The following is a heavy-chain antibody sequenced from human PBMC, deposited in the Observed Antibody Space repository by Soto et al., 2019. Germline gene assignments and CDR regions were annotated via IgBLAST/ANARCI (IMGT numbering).Heavy chain of an antibody. CDR2: ISGSGGST. CDR3: AKEKIVGATRGNAFDI. V-gene: IGHV3-23*01. J-gene: IGHJ3*02. D-gene: IGHD1-26*01. CDR1: GFTFSSYA. Sequence: PGGSLRLSCAASGFTFSSYAMSWVRQAPGKGLEWVSAISGSGGSTYYADSVKGRFTISRDNSKNTLYLQMNSLRAEDTAVYYCAKEKIVGATRGNAFDIWGQGTMVTVSS.